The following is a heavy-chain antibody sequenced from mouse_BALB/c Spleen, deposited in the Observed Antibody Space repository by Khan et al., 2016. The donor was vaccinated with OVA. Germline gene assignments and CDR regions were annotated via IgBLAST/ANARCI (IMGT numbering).Heavy chain of an antibody. CDR3: ARRADYGNWYFDV. V-gene: IGHV3-2*02. CDR2: ISYSGST. Sequence: EVKLLESGPGLVKPSQSLSLTCTVTGYSITSDYAWNWIRQFPGNKLEWMGYISYSGSTRYNPSLKSRISITRDTSKNQFFLQLNSVTTEDTATYYCARRADYGNWYFDVWGAGTTVTVSS. J-gene: IGHJ1*01. D-gene: IGHD2-1*01. CDR1: GYSITSDYA.